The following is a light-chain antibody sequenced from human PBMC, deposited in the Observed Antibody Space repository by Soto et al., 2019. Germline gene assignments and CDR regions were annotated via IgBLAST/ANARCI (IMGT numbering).Light chain of an antibody. J-gene: IGKJ4*01. Sequence: EIVMTQTPLSLSVTPGQPASISCKTSQSLLNSDGRTFLFWFQQKPGRPPKLLLYEVSNRFPGVPDRFSGSGSGTDFTLKISRVEAEDVGVYYCMQSIQFPLTFGGGTKVEIK. V-gene: IGKV2D-29*01. CDR3: MQSIQFPLT. CDR1: QSLLNSDGRTF. CDR2: EVS.